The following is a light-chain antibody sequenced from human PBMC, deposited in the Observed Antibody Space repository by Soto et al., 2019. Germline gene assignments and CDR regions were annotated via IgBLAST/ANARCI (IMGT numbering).Light chain of an antibody. J-gene: IGKJ4*01. CDR1: QSIRSD. V-gene: IGKV3-15*01. CDR2: AAS. CDR3: QQNTNWPLT. Sequence: EIVMTQSPATLSVSPGERATLSCRASQSIRSDLAWYQQKPGQAPRLLIYAASTRATSIPARFSGGGSETEFTLTISSLQSEDFAVYYCQQNTNWPLTFGGGTKVEIK.